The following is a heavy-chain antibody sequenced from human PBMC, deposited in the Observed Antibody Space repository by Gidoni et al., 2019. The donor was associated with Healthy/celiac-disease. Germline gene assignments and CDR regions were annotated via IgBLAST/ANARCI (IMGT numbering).Heavy chain of an antibody. V-gene: IGHV4-38-2*01. CDR2: IYHSGST. J-gene: IGHJ4*02. Sequence: QVQLQESGPGLVKPSETLSLTCAVSGYSISSGYYWGWIRQPPGKGLEWIGSIYHSGSTYYNPSLKSRVTISVETSKNQFSLKLSSVTAADTAVYYCARVPSGGSSGGLWGQGTLVTVSS. CDR1: GYSISSGYY. CDR3: ARVPSGGSSGGL. D-gene: IGHD6-6*01.